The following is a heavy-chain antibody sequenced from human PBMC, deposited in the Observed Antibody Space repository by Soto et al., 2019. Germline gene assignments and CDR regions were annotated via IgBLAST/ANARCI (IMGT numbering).Heavy chain of an antibody. CDR1: GGSISSSSYY. Sequence: PSETLSLTCTVCGGSISSSSYYWGWIRQPPGKGLEWIGSIYYSGSTYYNPSLKSRVTISVDTSKNQFSLKLSSVTAADTAVYYWAGWSIRITMVRRVIIPDKGDYYGMDVWGQGTTVTVSS. V-gene: IGHV4-39*01. D-gene: IGHD3-10*01. CDR3: AGWSIRITMVRRVIIPDKGDYYGMDV. CDR2: IYYSGST. J-gene: IGHJ6*02.